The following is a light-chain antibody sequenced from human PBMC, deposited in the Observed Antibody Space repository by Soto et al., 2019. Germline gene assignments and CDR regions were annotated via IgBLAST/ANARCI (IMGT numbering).Light chain of an antibody. CDR1: SGDIGSYNR. V-gene: IGLV2-14*01. CDR2: EVT. J-gene: IGLJ1*01. CDR3: SSYTNINTRACV. Sequence: QSALTQPASVSGSPGQSITISCTGTSGDIGSYNRVSWYQQHPGKAPQLIIYEVTERPSGVSNRFSGSKSGNTASLTISGLQAEDEAEYYCSSYTNINTRACVFGTGTKLTVL.